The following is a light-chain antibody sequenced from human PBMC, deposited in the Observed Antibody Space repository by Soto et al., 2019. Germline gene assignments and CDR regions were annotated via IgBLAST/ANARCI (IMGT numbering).Light chain of an antibody. V-gene: IGKV3-11*01. CDR2: DAS. CDR1: QSVSRY. J-gene: IGKJ1*01. Sequence: ELLLTQSPGVLSLSVGERATLSCGASQSVSRYLDWYQKKPGQAPRLLIYDASNRATGIPARLSGSGYGTDLTITISSIETEDFEIYYCQQRSNWPPTFGQGTKVDIK. CDR3: QQRSNWPPT.